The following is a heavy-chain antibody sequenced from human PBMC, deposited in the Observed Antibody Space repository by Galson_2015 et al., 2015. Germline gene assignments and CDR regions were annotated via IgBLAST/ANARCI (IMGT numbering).Heavy chain of an antibody. CDR1: GFTFDDYA. Sequence: SLRLSCAASGFTFDDYAMHWVRQAPGKGLEWVSGISWNSGSIGYADSVKGRFTISRDNAKNSLYLQMNSLRAEDTALCYCAKDAAAGSSYYYGMDVWGQGTTVTVSS. CDR3: AKDAAAGSSYYYGMDV. CDR2: ISWNSGSI. J-gene: IGHJ6*02. V-gene: IGHV3-9*01. D-gene: IGHD6-13*01.